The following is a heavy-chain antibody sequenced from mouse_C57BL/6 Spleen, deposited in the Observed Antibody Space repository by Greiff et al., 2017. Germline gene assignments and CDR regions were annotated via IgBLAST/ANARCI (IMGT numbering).Heavy chain of an antibody. CDR1: GYTFTSYW. CDR3: ARGFDY. CDR2: IDPSDSET. Sequence: VQLQQPGAELVRPGSSVKLSCKASGYTFTSYWMHWVKQRPIQGLEWIGNIDPSDSETNYNQKFKDKDTLTVDKSSSTAYMQLSSLTSEDSAVYYCARGFDYWGQGTSVTVAS. J-gene: IGHJ4*01. V-gene: IGHV1-52*01.